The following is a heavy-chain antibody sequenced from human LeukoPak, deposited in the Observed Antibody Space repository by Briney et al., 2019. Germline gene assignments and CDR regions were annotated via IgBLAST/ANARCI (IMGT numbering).Heavy chain of an antibody. CDR2: ISSSSSYT. J-gene: IGHJ4*02. Sequence: PGGSLRLSCVVSGIPFSDYYMNWIRQAPSKELEWISYISSSSSYTDYADSVKGRFTISRDNAQNALFLQMNSLRDEDTAVYYCAGGTAADYWGQGTLVTVSS. D-gene: IGHD6-13*01. CDR3: AGGTAADY. CDR1: GIPFSDYY. V-gene: IGHV3-11*03.